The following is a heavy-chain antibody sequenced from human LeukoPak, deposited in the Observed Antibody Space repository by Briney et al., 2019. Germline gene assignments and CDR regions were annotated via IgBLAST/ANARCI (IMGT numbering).Heavy chain of an antibody. V-gene: IGHV4-59*08. D-gene: IGHD3-10*01. CDR3: ARLTSGTHPNFDY. CDR2: IYYSGST. Sequence: SETLSLTCAVYGGSFSSYYWSWIRQPPGKGLEWIGYIYYSGSTNYNPSLKSRVTISVDTSKNQFSLKLSSVTAADTAVYYCARLTSGTHPNFDYWGQGTLVTVSS. J-gene: IGHJ4*02. CDR1: GGSFSSYY.